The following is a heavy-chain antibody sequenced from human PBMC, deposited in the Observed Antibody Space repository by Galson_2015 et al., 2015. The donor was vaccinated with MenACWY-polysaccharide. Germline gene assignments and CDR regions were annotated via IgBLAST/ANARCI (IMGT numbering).Heavy chain of an antibody. CDR2: IKQDGSEN. CDR1: GFTFSGYW. V-gene: IGHV3-7*04. J-gene: IGHJ5*02. CDR3: ARGQKTLGP. Sequence: SLRLSCAASGFTFSGYWTSWVRQAPGKGLEWVANIKQDGSENYYVDSVKGRITISRDNAKNSLYLQMNSLRAEDTAVYYCARGQKTLGPWGQGTLVTVSS.